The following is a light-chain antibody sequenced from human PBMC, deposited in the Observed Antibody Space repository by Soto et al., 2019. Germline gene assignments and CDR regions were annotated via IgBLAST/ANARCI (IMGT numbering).Light chain of an antibody. CDR2: DTS. J-gene: IGKJ1*01. Sequence: EIVLTQSPGTLSLSPGERATLSCRASQSVSSSYLAWYQQKPGQAPRLLIYDTSSRATGIPDRISGSGSGTDFRLAISRLEPEDFAVYYCQQCGSSPSFGQGTKVELK. CDR3: QQCGSSPS. V-gene: IGKV3-20*01. CDR1: QSVSSSY.